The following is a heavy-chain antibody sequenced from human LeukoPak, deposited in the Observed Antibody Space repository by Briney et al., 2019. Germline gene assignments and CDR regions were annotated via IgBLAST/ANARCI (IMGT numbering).Heavy chain of an antibody. Sequence: SETLSLTCNVSSGSICGSYWSWIRQPAGKGLEWIGRIHYSGSTNYNPSLKSRVTISLDTSKNQFSLKLRSVTAADTAVYYCAKFGGGNYYEAFFDFWGQGALVTVSS. V-gene: IGHV4-4*07. J-gene: IGHJ4*02. CDR1: SGSICGSY. CDR2: IHYSGST. CDR3: AKFGGGNYYEAFFDF. D-gene: IGHD3-16*01.